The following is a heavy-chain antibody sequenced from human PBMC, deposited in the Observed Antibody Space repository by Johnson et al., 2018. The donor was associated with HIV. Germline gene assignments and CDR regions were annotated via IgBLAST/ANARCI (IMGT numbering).Heavy chain of an antibody. Sequence: VQLVESGGGLVQPGGSLRVSCAASGFTVSDNYMSWVRQAPGKGLEWVSVIYSGDNTYYADSVKGRFTISRDNSKNTLYLQRNNLSSEDTAVYYCARESRRGPRAHAFDIWGQGTMVTVSS. CDR2: IYSGDNT. CDR3: ARESRRGPRAHAFDI. CDR1: GFTVSDNY. V-gene: IGHV3-66*01. J-gene: IGHJ3*02. D-gene: IGHD3-10*01.